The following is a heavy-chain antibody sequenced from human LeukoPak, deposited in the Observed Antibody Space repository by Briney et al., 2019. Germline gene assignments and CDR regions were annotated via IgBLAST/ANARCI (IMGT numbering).Heavy chain of an antibody. CDR1: GDFVSSNTAA. CDR2: TYYRSDWYY. CDR3: TRGMNRYFDY. Sequence: SQTLSLTCAISGDFVSSNTAAWNWIRQSPSRGLEWLGRTYYRSDWYYDYAVSLKGRITINPDTSKNQFSPQLNFVTPEDTAVYYCTRGMNRYFDYWGQGTLVTVSS. V-gene: IGHV6-1*01. J-gene: IGHJ4*02. D-gene: IGHD1-14*01.